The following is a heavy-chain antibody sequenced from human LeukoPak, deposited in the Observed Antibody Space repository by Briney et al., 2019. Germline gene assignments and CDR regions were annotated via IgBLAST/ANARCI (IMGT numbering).Heavy chain of an antibody. J-gene: IGHJ6*03. CDR2: ISSSSSYI. CDR3: AREEVFGVVINFYYYYMDV. D-gene: IGHD3-3*01. CDR1: GFTFNSYS. Sequence: GGSLRLSCAASGFTFNSYSMNWVRQAPGKGLEWVSFISSSSSYIYYADSLKGRFTISRDNAKNSLYLQMNSLRAEDTAVYYCAREEVFGVVINFYYYYMDVWGKGTTVTVSS. V-gene: IGHV3-21*01.